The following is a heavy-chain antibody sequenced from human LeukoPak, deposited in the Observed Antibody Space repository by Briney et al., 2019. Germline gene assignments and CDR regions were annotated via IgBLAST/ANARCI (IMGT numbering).Heavy chain of an antibody. V-gene: IGHV4-59*12. Sequence: SETLSLTCTVSGGSISSYYWSWIRQPPGKGLEWIGYIYDSGSTNYNPSLKSRVTISVDTSKNQFSLKLSSVTAADTAVYYCAKDALVRTMIVVVIRDWYFDLWGRGTLVTVSS. CDR1: GGSISSYY. J-gene: IGHJ2*01. CDR3: AKDALVRTMIVVVIRDWYFDL. CDR2: IYDSGST. D-gene: IGHD3-22*01.